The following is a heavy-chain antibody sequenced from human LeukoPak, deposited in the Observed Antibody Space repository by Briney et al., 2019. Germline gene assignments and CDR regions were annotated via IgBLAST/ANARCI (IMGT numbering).Heavy chain of an antibody. Sequence: GGSLRLSCAASGFTFSDYYMSWIRPAPGKGLEWVSYISDSDSTRYYADSVKGRFTISRDNAKSSVYLQMDSLRAEDTAVYYCARGAGYCSGGSCPQGYWGQGTLVTVSS. D-gene: IGHD2-15*01. CDR2: ISDSDSTR. CDR3: ARGAGYCSGGSCPQGY. CDR1: GFTFSDYY. J-gene: IGHJ4*02. V-gene: IGHV3-11*01.